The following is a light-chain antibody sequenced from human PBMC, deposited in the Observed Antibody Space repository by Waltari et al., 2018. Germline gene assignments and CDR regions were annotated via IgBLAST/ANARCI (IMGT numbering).Light chain of an antibody. Sequence: EIVLTQSPGTLALSPGARANLSCRASQSVCRALAWYQQKPGQAPRLLIYDTSTRATGISDKFSGSGSGTDFSLTISRVEPEDFAVYFCQMYVRLPVTFGQGTKVEVK. CDR1: QSVCRA. J-gene: IGKJ1*01. V-gene: IGKV3-20*01. CDR3: QMYVRLPVT. CDR2: DTS.